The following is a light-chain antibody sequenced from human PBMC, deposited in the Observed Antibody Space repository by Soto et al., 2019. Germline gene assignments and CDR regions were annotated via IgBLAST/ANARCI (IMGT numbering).Light chain of an antibody. V-gene: IGKV3-11*01. CDR3: QQRWDWPLT. Sequence: IVLTQSPASVSLSPGGRATLSCRASRTVNSQLAWYQQKPGQAPRLLIYDTFNRAAGIPARFSGSETGTDFTLTINNLEPEDSAVYYCQQRWDWPLTFGGGTKVDIK. J-gene: IGKJ4*01. CDR2: DTF. CDR1: RTVNSQ.